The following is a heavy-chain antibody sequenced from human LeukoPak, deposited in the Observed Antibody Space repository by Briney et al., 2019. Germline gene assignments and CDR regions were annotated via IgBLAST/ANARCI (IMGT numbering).Heavy chain of an antibody. D-gene: IGHD1-26*01. CDR1: GYTFTDHY. CDR3: ARSPGSMDV. V-gene: IGHV1-2*02. Sequence: ASVKVSCKASGYTFTDHYMHWVRQAPGQGLEWMGWSNPNSGDTQYAQKFQGRVTMTTDTSLTTAYMELRRLRSDDTAVYYCARSPGSMDVWGKGTTVTVSS. CDR2: SNPNSGDT. J-gene: IGHJ6*03.